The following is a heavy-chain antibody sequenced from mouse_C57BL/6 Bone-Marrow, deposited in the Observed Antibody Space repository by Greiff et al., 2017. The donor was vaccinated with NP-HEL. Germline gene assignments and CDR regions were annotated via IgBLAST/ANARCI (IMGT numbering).Heavy chain of an antibody. CDR3: AGGTTLKN. J-gene: IGHJ2*01. V-gene: IGHV5-6*02. CDR2: ISSGGIYT. Sequence: EVMLVESGGDLVKPGGSLKLSCAASGFTFSSYGMSWVRQTPDKRLEWVATISSGGIYTYYPDSVKGRFTISRDNAKNTLYLQMSSLKSEDTAMYYCAGGTTLKNWGQGTTLTVSS. CDR1: GFTFSSYG. D-gene: IGHD1-1*01.